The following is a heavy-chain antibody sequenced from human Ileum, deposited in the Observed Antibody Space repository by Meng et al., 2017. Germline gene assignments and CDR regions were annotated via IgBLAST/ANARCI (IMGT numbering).Heavy chain of an antibody. D-gene: IGHD3-3*01. CDR3: ASGSGSLDY. CDR2: TYLRSKWYS. V-gene: IGHV6-1*03. J-gene: IGHJ4*02. CDR1: GGSVFSKIAS. Sequence: VSLAQSGPGMVKTPPTLSPTCAGPGGSVFSKIASWKWIRQSPLGGLGLLGRTYLRSKWYSEYAVSVKSCISITPDTSKNQFSLQMNSVTPEDTAVYYCASGSGSLDYWGPGTLVTVSS.